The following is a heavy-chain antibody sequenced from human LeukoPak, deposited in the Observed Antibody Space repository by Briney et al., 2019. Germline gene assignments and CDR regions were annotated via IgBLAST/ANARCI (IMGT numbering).Heavy chain of an antibody. J-gene: IGHJ4*02. CDR3: ARIYSSSFPVDY. CDR1: GGSISSSSYY. Sequence: SETLSLTCTVSGGSISSSSYYWGWIRQPPGTGLEWIGSIYYSGSTYYNPSLKSRVTISVDTSKNQFSLKLSSVTAADTAVYYCARIYSSSFPVDYWGQGTLVTVSS. V-gene: IGHV4-39*01. D-gene: IGHD6-6*01. CDR2: IYYSGST.